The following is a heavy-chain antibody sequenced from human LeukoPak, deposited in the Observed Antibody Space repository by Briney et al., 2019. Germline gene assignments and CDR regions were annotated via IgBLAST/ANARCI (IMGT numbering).Heavy chain of an antibody. V-gene: IGHV4-59*06. CDR1: GGSISSYY. J-gene: IGHJ4*02. Sequence: SETLSLTCTVSGGSISSYYWSWIRQHPGKGLEWIGYIYYSGSTYYNPSLKSRVTISVDTSKNQFSLKLSSVTAADTAVYYCARAANIGLETPFYDYWGQGTLVTVSS. D-gene: IGHD2-15*01. CDR2: IYYSGST. CDR3: ARAANIGLETPFYDY.